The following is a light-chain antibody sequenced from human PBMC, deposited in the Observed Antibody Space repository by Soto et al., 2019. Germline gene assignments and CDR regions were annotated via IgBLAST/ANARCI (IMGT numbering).Light chain of an antibody. CDR1: QSVSDTH. V-gene: IGKV3-11*01. J-gene: IGKJ5*01. CDR3: QDRGNFIP. Sequence: LSPPQATLTMSPGERATLSCRASQSVSDTHVAWYQQRPGQAPRLLIYDASTRATGIPARFSGSGSGTDFTLTISSLEPEDFAVYYCQDRGNFIPFGPRKCLEI. CDR2: DAS.